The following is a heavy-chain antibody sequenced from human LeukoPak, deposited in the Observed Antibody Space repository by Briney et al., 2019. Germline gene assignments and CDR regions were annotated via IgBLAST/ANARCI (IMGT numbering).Heavy chain of an antibody. V-gene: IGHV3-30*18. CDR1: GFTFSSYG. CDR3: AKDMYSSSGYYFDY. CDR2: ISYDGSNK. Sequence: PGRSLRLSCAASGFTFSSYGMHWVRQAPGKGLEWVAVISYDGSNKYYADSVKGRFTISRDNSKNTLYLQMNSLRAEDTAVYYCAKDMYSSSGYYFDYWGQGTLVTVSS. D-gene: IGHD6-13*01. J-gene: IGHJ4*02.